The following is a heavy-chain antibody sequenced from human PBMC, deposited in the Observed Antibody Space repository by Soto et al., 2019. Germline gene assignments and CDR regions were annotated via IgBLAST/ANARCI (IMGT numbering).Heavy chain of an antibody. J-gene: IGHJ4*02. V-gene: IGHV4-4*02. D-gene: IGHD4-4*01. Sequence: QVQLQASGPRLVKPSGTLSLPCTVSGGSITSNHWWTWVRQPPGKGLEWIGEIYHSGDTNYKSSLEMRVPISVDKSKNQISLMLNSVTAADTAVYYCARETYSNYGGWIDLGGQGALVTVSS. CDR1: GGSITSNHW. CDR3: ARETYSNYGGWIDL. CDR2: IYHSGDT.